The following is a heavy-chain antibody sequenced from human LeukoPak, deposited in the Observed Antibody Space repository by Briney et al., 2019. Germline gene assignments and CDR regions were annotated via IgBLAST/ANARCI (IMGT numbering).Heavy chain of an antibody. CDR1: GFTFSDYA. J-gene: IGHJ4*02. D-gene: IGHD1-26*01. Sequence: GGSLRLSCAASGFTFSDYAMSWVRQAPGKGLEWVSGIRGGNGRTDYADSVKGRFTISRDNSENTLYLQMSSLRAEDTAVYYCASRPASETYFAVFDYWGQGTLVTVSS. CDR3: ASRPASETYFAVFDY. V-gene: IGHV3-23*01. CDR2: IRGGNGRT.